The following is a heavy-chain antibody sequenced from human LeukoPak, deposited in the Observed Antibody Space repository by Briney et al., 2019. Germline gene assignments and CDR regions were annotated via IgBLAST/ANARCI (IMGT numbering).Heavy chain of an antibody. V-gene: IGHV3-30-3*01. Sequence: GGSLRLSCAASGFTFSSYAMHWVRQAPGKGLEWVALISYDGSNQNYADSVKGRFTISRDNPKNTLYLQMNSLRAEDTAVYYCARANRPFHSSGWYKDYWGQGTLATVSS. J-gene: IGHJ4*02. CDR3: ARANRPFHSSGWYKDY. D-gene: IGHD6-19*01. CDR2: ISYDGSNQ. CDR1: GFTFSSYA.